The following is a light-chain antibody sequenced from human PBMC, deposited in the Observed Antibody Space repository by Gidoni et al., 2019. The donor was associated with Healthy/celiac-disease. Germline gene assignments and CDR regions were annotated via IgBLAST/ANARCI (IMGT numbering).Light chain of an antibody. CDR2: GAS. CDR1: QSVSSSY. J-gene: IGKJ5*01. Sequence: EIVLTQSPGTLSLSPGERATLSCRASQSVSSSYLAWYQQKPGQAPRLLIYGASSRATGIPDRLSGSGSGTDFTLTISRLEPEDCAVYYCQKYGSSPPITFGQGTRLEIK. V-gene: IGKV3-20*01. CDR3: QKYGSSPPIT.